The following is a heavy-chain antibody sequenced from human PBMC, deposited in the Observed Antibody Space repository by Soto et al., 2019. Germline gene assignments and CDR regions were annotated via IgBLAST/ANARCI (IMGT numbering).Heavy chain of an antibody. Sequence: QVQLVESGGGVVQPGRSLRLSCAASGFTFSSYAMHWVRQAPGKGLEWVAVISYDGSNKYYADSVKGRFTISRDNSKKALYLQMNSLRAEDTAVSYCARDGPAFDYWGQGTLVTVSS. CDR1: GFTFSSYA. CDR2: ISYDGSNK. CDR3: ARDGPAFDY. V-gene: IGHV3-30-3*01. J-gene: IGHJ4*02.